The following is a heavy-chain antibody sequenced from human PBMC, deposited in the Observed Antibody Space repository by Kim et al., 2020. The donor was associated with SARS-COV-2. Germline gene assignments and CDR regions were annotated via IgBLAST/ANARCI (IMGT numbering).Heavy chain of an antibody. CDR1: GFTFGDYA. D-gene: IGHD3-22*01. CDR3: AKCALDYYDSSGYYPYYFDY. V-gene: IGHV3-9*01. Sequence: GGSLRLSCAASGFTFGDYAMHWVRQAPGKGLEWVSGISWNSGSIGYADSVKGRFTISRDNAKNSLYLQMNSLRAEDTALYYCAKCALDYYDSSGYYPYYFDYWGQGTLVTVSS. CDR2: ISWNSGSI. J-gene: IGHJ4*02.